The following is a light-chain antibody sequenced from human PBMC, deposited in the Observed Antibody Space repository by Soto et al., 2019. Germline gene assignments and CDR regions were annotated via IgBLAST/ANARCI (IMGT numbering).Light chain of an antibody. CDR1: SSDIGTYKD. Sequence: QSVLTQPASVSGSPGQSITISCTGTSSDIGTYKDVSWFQHHPGKAPKLIIFEVRNRPSGISDRFSGFKSANTAYLTISGVQADDEDDDNCSSYTTIQTVVFGGGTKLTVL. V-gene: IGLV2-14*01. CDR3: SSYTTIQTVV. J-gene: IGLJ2*01. CDR2: EVR.